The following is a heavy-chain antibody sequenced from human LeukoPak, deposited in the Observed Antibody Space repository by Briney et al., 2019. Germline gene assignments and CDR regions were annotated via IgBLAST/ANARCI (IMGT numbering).Heavy chain of an antibody. CDR1: GFTFSDYY. CDR2: ISSSSSYT. D-gene: IGHD4-17*01. J-gene: IGHJ6*02. CDR3: ARVNGDLPYYYGMDV. V-gene: IGHV3-11*06. Sequence: GGSLRLSCAASGFTFSDYYMSWIRQAPGKGLEWVSYISSSSSYTHYADSVKGRFTISRDNAKNSLYLQMNSLRAEDTAVYYCARVNGDLPYYYGMDVWGQGATVTVSS.